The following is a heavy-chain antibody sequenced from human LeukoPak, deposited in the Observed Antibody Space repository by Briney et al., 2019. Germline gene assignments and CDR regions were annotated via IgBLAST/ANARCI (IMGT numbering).Heavy chain of an antibody. CDR3: ASKDPNYDNDY. D-gene: IGHD3-3*01. V-gene: IGHV5-51*01. Sequence: GESLKISCEGSDYNFATYWIGWVRQMPGKGLEWMGSIYPGDSDTRYSPSFQGQVTISADKSISTAYLQWSSLKASDTAMYYCASKDPNYDNDYWGQGTLVTVSS. J-gene: IGHJ4*02. CDR2: IYPGDSDT. CDR1: DYNFATYW.